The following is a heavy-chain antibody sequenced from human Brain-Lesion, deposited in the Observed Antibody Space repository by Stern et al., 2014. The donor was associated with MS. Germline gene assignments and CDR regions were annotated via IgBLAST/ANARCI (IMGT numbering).Heavy chain of an antibody. CDR3: ARALQSQGSGHFDY. Sequence: VQLVESGGGLVPPGGSLGLSCAASGFTFSGYWMPWVRQAPGQGLGWVSRIKSDGSSTTDADSVKGRFTISRDNAKNTLYLQMNSMRVEDTAVYYCARALQSQGSGHFDYWGQGTLVTDSS. J-gene: IGHJ4*02. CDR2: IKSDGSST. D-gene: IGHD3-10*01. CDR1: GFTFSGYW. V-gene: IGHV3-74*01.